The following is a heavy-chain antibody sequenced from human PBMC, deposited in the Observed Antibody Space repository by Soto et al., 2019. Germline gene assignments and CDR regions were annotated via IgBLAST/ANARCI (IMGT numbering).Heavy chain of an antibody. CDR1: GYTFTSYG. J-gene: IGHJ4*02. D-gene: IGHD1-26*01. V-gene: IGHV1-18*01. CDR3: ARCAGGDSTYYYFAY. Sequence: QVPLVQSGAEVKKPGASVKVSCKASGYTFTSYGISWVRQAPGQGLEWMGWISAYNGNTNYAQKLQGRVTMTTDTSTRTAYRELGCQSSDDTAVYYCARCAGGDSTYYYFAYWGQGTLVVVCS. CDR2: ISAYNGNT.